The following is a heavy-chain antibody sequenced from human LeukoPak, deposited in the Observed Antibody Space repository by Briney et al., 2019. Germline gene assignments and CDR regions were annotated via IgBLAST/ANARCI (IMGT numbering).Heavy chain of an antibody. Sequence: PGGSLRLSCAASGFTFSSYGMHWVRQAPGKGLEGVAFIRYDGSNKYYADSVKGRFTISRDNSKNTLYLQMNSLRAEDTAVYYCAKVPKSGSYYMLVDYWGQGTLVTVSS. V-gene: IGHV3-30*02. J-gene: IGHJ4*02. CDR1: GFTFSSYG. CDR2: IRYDGSNK. CDR3: AKVPKSGSYYMLVDY. D-gene: IGHD1-26*01.